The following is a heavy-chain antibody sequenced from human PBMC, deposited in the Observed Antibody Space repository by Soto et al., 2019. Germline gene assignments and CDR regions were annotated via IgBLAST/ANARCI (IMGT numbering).Heavy chain of an antibody. Sequence: SVKVSCKASGGTFSSYAISWVRQAPGQGLEWMGGIIPIFGTANYAQKFQGRVTITADESTSTAYMELSSLRSEDTAVYYCAADPYSSGPNWFDPWGQGTLVTVSS. CDR3: AADPYSSGPNWFDP. CDR1: GGTFSSYA. J-gene: IGHJ5*02. D-gene: IGHD6-19*01. V-gene: IGHV1-69*13. CDR2: IIPIFGTA.